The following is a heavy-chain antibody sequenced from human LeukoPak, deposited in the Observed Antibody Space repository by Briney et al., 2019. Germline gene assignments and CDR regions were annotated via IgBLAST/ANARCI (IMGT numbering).Heavy chain of an antibody. Sequence: PGGSLRLSCAASGFSFTTYNMNWVRQAPGKGLEWVSSITSSSNSYIYYADSVKGRFTISRDNAKNSLYLQMNSLRAEDTAVYYCERDQETKREGASRFLEWLLFSRYGMDVWGQGTTVTVSS. J-gene: IGHJ6*02. CDR1: GFSFTTYN. CDR2: ITSSSNSYI. D-gene: IGHD3-3*01. CDR3: ERDQETKREGASRFLEWLLFSRYGMDV. V-gene: IGHV3-21*01.